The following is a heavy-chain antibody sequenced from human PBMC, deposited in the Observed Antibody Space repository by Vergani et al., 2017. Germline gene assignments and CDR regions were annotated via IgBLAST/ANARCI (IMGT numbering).Heavy chain of an antibody. CDR1: GYTFTGYY. J-gene: IGHJ4*02. CDR3: ARGGITMVRGVPVDY. CDR2: INPNSGGT. D-gene: IGHD3-10*01. V-gene: IGHV1-2*02. Sequence: VSCKASGYTFTGYYMHWVRQAPGQGLEWMGWINPNSGGTNYAQKFQGRVTMTRDTSISTAYMELSRLRSDDTAVYYCARGGITMVRGVPVDYWGQGTLVTVSS.